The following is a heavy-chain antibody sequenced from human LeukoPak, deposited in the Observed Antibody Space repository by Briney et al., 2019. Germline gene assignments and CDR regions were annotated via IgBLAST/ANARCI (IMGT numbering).Heavy chain of an antibody. CDR1: GFTFSSYS. J-gene: IGHJ4*02. V-gene: IGHV3-21*01. Sequence: GGFLRLSCAAFGFTFSSYSMNWVRQAPGKGLEWVSSISSSSSYIYYADSVKGRFTISRDNAKNSLYLQMNSLRAEDTAVYYCARVLPSKVFDYWGQGTLVTVSS. CDR2: ISSSSSYI. D-gene: IGHD3-10*01. CDR3: ARVLPSKVFDY.